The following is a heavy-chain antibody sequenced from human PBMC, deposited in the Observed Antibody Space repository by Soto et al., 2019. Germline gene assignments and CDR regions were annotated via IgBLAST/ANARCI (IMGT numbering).Heavy chain of an antibody. Sequence: EVQLVESGGGLVQPGGSLRLSCAASGFTFSSYSMNWVRQAPGKGLEWVSYISSSSSTIYYADSVKGRFTITRDNAKNSLYLHMNSLRAEDSAVYYCARDRPLPRYYDIPFDIWGQGTMVTVSS. J-gene: IGHJ3*02. CDR2: ISSSSSTI. CDR3: ARDRPLPRYYDIPFDI. V-gene: IGHV3-48*01. D-gene: IGHD3-9*01. CDR1: GFTFSSYS.